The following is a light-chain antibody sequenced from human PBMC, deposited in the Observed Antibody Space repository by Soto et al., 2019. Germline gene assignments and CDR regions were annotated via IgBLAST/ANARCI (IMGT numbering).Light chain of an antibody. CDR2: LNSDGSH. CDR3: QTWGTGIHV. V-gene: IGLV4-69*01. Sequence: QPVLTQSPSASASLGASVKLTCTLSSGHSSYAIAWHQQQPEKGPRYLMKLNSDGSHSKGDGIPDRFSGSSSGAERYLTISSLQYEDEADYYCQTWGTGIHVFGGGTQLTVL. CDR1: SGHSSYA. J-gene: IGLJ7*01.